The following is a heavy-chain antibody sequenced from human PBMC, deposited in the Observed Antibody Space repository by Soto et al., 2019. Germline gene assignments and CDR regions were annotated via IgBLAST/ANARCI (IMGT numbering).Heavy chain of an antibody. D-gene: IGHD3-9*01. J-gene: IGHJ6*02. CDR1: GFTFSSYA. V-gene: IGHV3-23*01. Sequence: GGSLRLSCAASGFTFSSYAMSWVRQAPGKGLEWVSAISGSGGSTYYADSVKGRFTISRDNSKNTLYLQMNSLRAEDTAVYYCAKAGYYDILTGYYLPAPGMDVWGQGTTVTVSS. CDR3: AKAGYYDILTGYYLPAPGMDV. CDR2: ISGSGGST.